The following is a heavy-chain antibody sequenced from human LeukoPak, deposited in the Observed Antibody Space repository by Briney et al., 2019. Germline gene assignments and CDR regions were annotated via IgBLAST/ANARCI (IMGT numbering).Heavy chain of an antibody. Sequence: SETLSPTCTLSVGSISVYYWNCIRDPPGGGGECIGYIFYSEITNYNPSLKSRVTISVDTSKKQFSLKLTSVTAADTAVYYCARDSGSYPHWFAPWGQGTMVTVSS. CDR2: IFYSEIT. J-gene: IGHJ5*02. V-gene: IGHV4-59*01. CDR3: ARDSGSYPHWFAP. D-gene: IGHD1-26*01. CDR1: VGSISVYY.